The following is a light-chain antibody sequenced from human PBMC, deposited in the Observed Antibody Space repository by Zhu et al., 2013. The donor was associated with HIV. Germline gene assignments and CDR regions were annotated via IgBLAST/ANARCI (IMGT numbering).Light chain of an antibody. V-gene: IGKV2-29*03. J-gene: IGKJ5*01. CDR2: EVS. CDR1: QSLLHSDGKTY. CDR3: MQAIQVPIT. Sequence: DIVMTQSPLSLTVTPGQPASISCKSSQSLLHSDGKTYLYWYLQKAGQSPQLLIYEVSSLFSGVPERFSGSGSGTDFTLKISRVEADDVGIYYCMQAIQVPITFGQGTRLDI.